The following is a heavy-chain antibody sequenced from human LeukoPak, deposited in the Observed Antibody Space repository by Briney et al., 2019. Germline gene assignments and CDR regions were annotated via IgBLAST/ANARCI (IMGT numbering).Heavy chain of an antibody. J-gene: IGHJ6*03. Sequence: ASVKVSCKASGYTFISYYIHWVRQAPGQGLEWMGIINPSGGSTTYAQKLQGRVTMTTDTSTSTAYMELSSLRFDGTAEYYCAKSPPSSWSTNAYYYYMDVWGKGTTVTVSS. CDR2: INPSGGST. V-gene: IGHV1-46*01. D-gene: IGHD6-13*01. CDR1: GYTFISYY. CDR3: AKSPPSSWSTNAYYYYMDV.